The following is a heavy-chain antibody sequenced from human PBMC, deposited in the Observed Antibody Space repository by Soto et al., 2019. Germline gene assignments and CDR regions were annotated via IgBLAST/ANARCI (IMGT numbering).Heavy chain of an antibody. CDR3: AREPSTEGSGTDAFDI. Sequence: QVQLQQWGAGLLKPSETLSLTCAVYGGSFSGYYWSWIRQPPGKGLEWIGEINHSGSTNYNPSLKSRVTISVDTSKNQFSLKLSSVTAADTAVYYCAREPSTEGSGTDAFDIWGQGTMVTVSS. V-gene: IGHV4-34*01. D-gene: IGHD3-10*01. J-gene: IGHJ3*02. CDR2: INHSGST. CDR1: GGSFSGYY.